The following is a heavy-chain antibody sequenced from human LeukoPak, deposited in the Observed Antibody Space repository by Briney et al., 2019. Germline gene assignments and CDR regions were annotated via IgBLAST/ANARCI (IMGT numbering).Heavy chain of an antibody. D-gene: IGHD3-22*01. V-gene: IGHV1-18*01. Sequence: ASVKVSCKASGYTFTSYGISWVRQAPGQGLEWMGWISAYNGNTNYAQKLQGRVTMTTDISTSTAYMELRSLRSDDTAVYYCARKTARITMIVVVPSHAFDIWGQGTMVTVSS. CDR3: ARKTARITMIVVVPSHAFDI. CDR1: GYTFTSYG. CDR2: ISAYNGNT. J-gene: IGHJ3*02.